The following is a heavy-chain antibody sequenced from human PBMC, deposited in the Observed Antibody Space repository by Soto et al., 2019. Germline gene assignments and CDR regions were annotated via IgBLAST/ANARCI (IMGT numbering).Heavy chain of an antibody. J-gene: IGHJ5*02. CDR1: GYSFTSYW. Sequence: GESLKISCTGVGYSFTSYWIGWVRQKPGKGLEWMGIIYPGDSDTRYSPSLQGQVTISADKSITTAYLQWSSLKASDTAMYYCARGYCTTNICDPWFDPWGQGTLVTVSS. CDR3: ARGYCTTNICDPWFDP. CDR2: IYPGDSDT. D-gene: IGHD2-8*01. V-gene: IGHV5-51*01.